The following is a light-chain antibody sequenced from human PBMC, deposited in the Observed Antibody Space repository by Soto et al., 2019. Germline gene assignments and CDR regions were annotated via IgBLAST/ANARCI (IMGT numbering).Light chain of an antibody. Sequence: QSVLTQPASVSGSPGQSITISCTGGNSDVGSYNYVSWYRHHPGKAPKLIIYEVSNRPSGVSNCFSGSKSGNTASLTISGLQAEDEADFYCSSYTSSSTVVFGGGTKLTVL. J-gene: IGLJ2*01. CDR1: NSDVGSYNY. V-gene: IGLV2-14*01. CDR3: SSYTSSSTVV. CDR2: EVS.